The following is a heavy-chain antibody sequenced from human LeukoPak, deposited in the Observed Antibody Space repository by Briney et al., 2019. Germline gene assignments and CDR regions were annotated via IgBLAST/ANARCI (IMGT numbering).Heavy chain of an antibody. CDR3: AMNGTNFDY. D-gene: IGHD2-2*01. CDR2: IYYSGST. Sequence: SETLSLTCTVSGGSISSSSYYWGWIRQPPGKGLEWIGSIYYSGSTYYNPSLKSRVTISVDTSKNQFSLKLSSVTAADTAVYYCAMNGTNFDYWGQGTLVTVSS. V-gene: IGHV4-39*07. CDR1: GGSISSSSYY. J-gene: IGHJ4*02.